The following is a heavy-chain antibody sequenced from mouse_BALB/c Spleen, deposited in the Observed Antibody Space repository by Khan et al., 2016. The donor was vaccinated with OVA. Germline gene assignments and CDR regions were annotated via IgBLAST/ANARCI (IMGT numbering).Heavy chain of an antibody. CDR3: ARVNSGSRDYFDN. D-gene: IGHD1-1*01. CDR1: GNTFSTYW. V-gene: IGHV1-9*01. Sequence: VQLQQSGADLMKPGASVKISCKVTGNTFSTYWIEWIKQRPGHGLEWIGEILPGSGSTNCNEKFKGKATLTADTSSNTAYMQLSSLTSEDSAVYYCARVNSGSRDYFDNWGQGTSLTVSS. CDR2: ILPGSGST. J-gene: IGHJ2*02.